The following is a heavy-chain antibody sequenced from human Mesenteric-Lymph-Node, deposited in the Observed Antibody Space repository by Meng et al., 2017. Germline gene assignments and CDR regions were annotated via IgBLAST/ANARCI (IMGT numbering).Heavy chain of an antibody. V-gene: IGHV1-2*06. J-gene: IGHJ4*02. CDR2: IDPRSGGT. D-gene: IGHD2-21*02. CDR1: GYTFSAYW. CDR3: ARDLWPHIVVVTAPSEF. Sequence: QVQLVQSGAEVKNPGASVKVSCKPSGYTFSAYWLHWVRQAPGQGLDWMGRIDPRSGGTQYAQNFQGRVTMTRDTSISTAYMELRSLTSDDTAVYYCARDLWPHIVVVTAPSEFWGQGTLVTVSS.